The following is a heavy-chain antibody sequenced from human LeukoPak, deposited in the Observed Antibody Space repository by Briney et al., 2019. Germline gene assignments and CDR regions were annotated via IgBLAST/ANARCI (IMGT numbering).Heavy chain of an antibody. CDR1: GFTFSSYW. Sequence: GGSLRLSCAASGFTFSSYWMNWVRQAPGKGLEWISSISSSSIYIYYADSVKGRFTISRDNAKNSLYLQTNSLRVEDTAVYYCARARICGGSSCYSRGFDYWGQGTLVTVSS. CDR2: ISSSSIYI. V-gene: IGHV3-21*01. J-gene: IGHJ4*02. CDR3: ARARICGGSSCYSRGFDY. D-gene: IGHD2-15*01.